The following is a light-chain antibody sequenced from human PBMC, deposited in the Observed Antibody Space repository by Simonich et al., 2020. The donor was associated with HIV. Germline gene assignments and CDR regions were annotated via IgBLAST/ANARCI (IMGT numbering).Light chain of an antibody. J-gene: IGKJ3*01. CDR3: QQYNNWPSFT. V-gene: IGKV1-5*03. CDR1: QSISSG. CDR2: KAS. Sequence: DIQMTQSPSTLSASVGDRVTITCRASQSISSGLAWYQQKPGKAPKLLIYKASSLESGVPSRFSGSGSGTEFTLTISSLQSEDFALYYCQQYNNWPSFTFGPGTKVDIK.